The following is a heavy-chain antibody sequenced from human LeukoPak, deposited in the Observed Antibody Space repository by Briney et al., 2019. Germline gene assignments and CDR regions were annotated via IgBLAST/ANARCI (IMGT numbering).Heavy chain of an antibody. CDR3: ARGSMLGFLEWLPQVPHFDY. Sequence: SQTLSLTCTVSGGSISSGGYYWSWIRQHPGKGLEWIGYIYYSGSTYYNPSLKSRVTISVDTSKNQFSLKLSSVTAADTAVYYCARGSMLGFLEWLPQVPHFDYWGQGTLVAVSS. CDR1: GGSISSGGYY. J-gene: IGHJ4*02. V-gene: IGHV4-31*03. CDR2: IYYSGST. D-gene: IGHD3-3*01.